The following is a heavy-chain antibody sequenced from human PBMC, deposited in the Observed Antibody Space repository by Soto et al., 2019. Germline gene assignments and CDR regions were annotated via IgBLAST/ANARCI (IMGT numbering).Heavy chain of an antibody. D-gene: IGHD6-19*01. CDR2: VHYSGNT. V-gene: IGHV4-31*03. J-gene: IGHJ4*02. CDR3: AASRKGGWTCDY. CDR1: GDSISSGAYY. Sequence: QVQLQESGPGLVTPSQTLSLSCTVSGDSISSGAYYWSWVRQFPGKGLEWIGYVHYSGNTFYTPSLKSRLSSSLDTSQNQFSLNLNSVTAADTAVYYCAASRKGGWTCDYWGQGTLVTVAS.